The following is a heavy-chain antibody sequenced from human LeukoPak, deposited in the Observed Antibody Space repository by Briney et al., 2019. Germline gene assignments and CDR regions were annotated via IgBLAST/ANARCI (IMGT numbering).Heavy chain of an antibody. V-gene: IGHV4-4*07. J-gene: IGHJ3*02. CDR2: IYVSGST. CDR3: AKDLQTMVVGGAFDI. Sequence: PSETLSLTCTVSGVSISSYYWSWIRQPAGKGLEWIGRIYVSGSTNYNPSLKSRVTMSVATSKNQFSPKLSSVTAADTAVYYCAKDLQTMVVGGAFDIWGQGKMVTVSS. D-gene: IGHD3-22*01. CDR1: GVSISSYY.